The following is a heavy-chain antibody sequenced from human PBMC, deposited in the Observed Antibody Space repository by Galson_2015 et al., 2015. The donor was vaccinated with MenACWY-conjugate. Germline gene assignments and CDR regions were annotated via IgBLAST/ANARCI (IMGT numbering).Heavy chain of an antibody. CDR2: ISSRSTYT. Sequence: SLRLSCAASGFTFSDYYMSWVRQAPGKGLEWVSYISSRSTYTDHADSVKGRFTISRDNAKNSLYLQMNSLRAEDTAVYYCARVQGGTRGVNYWGQGTLVTVSS. D-gene: IGHD1-1*01. V-gene: IGHV3-11*05. CDR1: GFTFSDYY. J-gene: IGHJ4*02. CDR3: ARVQGGTRGVNY.